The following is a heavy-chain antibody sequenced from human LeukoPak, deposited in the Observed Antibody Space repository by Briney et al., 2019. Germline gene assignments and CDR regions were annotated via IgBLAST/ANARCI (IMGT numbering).Heavy chain of an antibody. J-gene: IGHJ4*02. D-gene: IGHD4-23*01. CDR2: ISYDGSNK. CDR1: GFTFSSYA. CDR3: AAKPGNPTVVTGEDY. Sequence: GGSLRLSCAASGFTFSSYAMHWVRQAPGKGLEWVAVISYDGSNKYYADSVKGRFTISRDNSKNTLYLRMNSLRAEDTAVYYCAAKPGNPTVVTGEDYWGQGTLVTVSS. V-gene: IGHV3-30-3*01.